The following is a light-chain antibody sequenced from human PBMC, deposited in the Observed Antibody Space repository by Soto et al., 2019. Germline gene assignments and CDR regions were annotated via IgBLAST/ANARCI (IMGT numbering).Light chain of an antibody. CDR2: DAS. V-gene: IGKV1-27*01. CDR1: QDVYTF. CDR3: QHYNKAPWT. J-gene: IGKJ1*01. Sequence: VQMTQSPSSLSASVGDRVTITCRASQDVYTFLAWYRQRPGRAPELLIYDASTLQAGVPSRFSGDGFGTHFILTISSLLPEDVATYYCQHYNKAPWTFGQGTKV.